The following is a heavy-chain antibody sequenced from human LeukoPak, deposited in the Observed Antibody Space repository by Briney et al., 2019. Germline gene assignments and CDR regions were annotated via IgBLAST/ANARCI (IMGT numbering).Heavy chain of an antibody. D-gene: IGHD3-22*01. V-gene: IGHV4-34*01. CDR1: GGSFSGYY. J-gene: IGHJ4*02. Sequence: SETLSLTCAVYGGSFSGYYWSWIRQPPGKGLEWIGEINHSGSTNYNPSLKSRVTISVDTSKNQFSLKLSSVTAADTAVYYCAGLDYYDSSSTYWGQGTLVTVSS. CDR2: INHSGST. CDR3: AGLDYYDSSSTY.